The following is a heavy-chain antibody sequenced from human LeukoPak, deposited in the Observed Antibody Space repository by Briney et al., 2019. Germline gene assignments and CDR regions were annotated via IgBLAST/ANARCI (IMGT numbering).Heavy chain of an antibody. CDR2: ISSDESEE. CDR3: AKGGVSSAYHPVDY. V-gene: IGHV3-30*18. Sequence: GGSLRLSCAASGFIFSSYGMHWVRQAPGKGLEWVAGISSDESEEFYVGSVKGRFITSRDSSKSMLYLQMSSLRIEDTAVYYCAKGGVSSAYHPVDYWGQGTLVTVSP. CDR1: GFIFSSYG. D-gene: IGHD3-22*01. J-gene: IGHJ4*02.